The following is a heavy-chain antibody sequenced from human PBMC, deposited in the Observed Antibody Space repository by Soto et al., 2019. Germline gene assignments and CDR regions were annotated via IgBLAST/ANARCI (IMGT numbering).Heavy chain of an antibody. Sequence: EVHLVESGGGLVQPGGSLRLSCAASGFTFSSYAMSWVRQAPGKGLEWVSAISGSGGSTYYADSVKGRFTISRDNSKNTLYLQMNSLRAEDTAVYYCAKEGCSGGSCYTYYFDYWGQGTLVTVSS. CDR3: AKEGCSGGSCYTYYFDY. CDR1: GFTFSSYA. CDR2: ISGSGGST. D-gene: IGHD2-15*01. V-gene: IGHV3-23*04. J-gene: IGHJ4*02.